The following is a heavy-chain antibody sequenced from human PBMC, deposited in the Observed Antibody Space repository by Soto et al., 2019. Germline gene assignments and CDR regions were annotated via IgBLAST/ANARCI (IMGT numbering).Heavy chain of an antibody. D-gene: IGHD5-12*01. Sequence: QVQLVQAGAEVKKHVSSVKVSCKASGGTFSSYAISWVRQAPGQGLEWMGGIIPIFGTANYAQTFQARGTITADKSTSTAYMERSSLRSEDTAVYYDAREGYGALGYWGQGTLCTVAS. CDR1: GGTFSSYA. CDR3: AREGYGALGY. J-gene: IGHJ4*02. CDR2: IIPIFGTA. V-gene: IGHV1-69*06.